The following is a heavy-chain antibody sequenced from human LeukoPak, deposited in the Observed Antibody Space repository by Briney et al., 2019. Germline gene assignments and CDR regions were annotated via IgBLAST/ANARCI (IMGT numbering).Heavy chain of an antibody. CDR3: ARAMVREVIFPPRGGRRNYYMDV. D-gene: IGHD3-10*01. CDR2: IYYSGST. Sequence: TSETLSLTCTVSGGSISSSSYYWGWIRQPPGRGLEWIGSIYYSGSTYYNPSLKSRVTISVDTSKNQFSLKLSSVTAADTAVYYCARAMVREVIFPPRGGRRNYYMDVWGKGTTVTISS. J-gene: IGHJ6*03. CDR1: GGSISSSSYY. V-gene: IGHV4-39*07.